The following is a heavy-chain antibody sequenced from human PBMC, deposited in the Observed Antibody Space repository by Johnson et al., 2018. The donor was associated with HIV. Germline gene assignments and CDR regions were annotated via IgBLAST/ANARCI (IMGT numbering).Heavy chain of an antibody. J-gene: IGHJ3*02. CDR2: ISSRGSTM. V-gene: IGHV3-11*04. CDR1: GFTFSDHY. CDR3: AKGSRARAVYDFWSGVPDAFDI. Sequence: QVQLVESGGGLVKPGGSLRLSCAGSGFTFSDHYMSWVRQAPGKGLAWVSYISSRGSTMYYADSVKGRFTISRDNSKNTLYLQMNSLRPEDTAVYYCAKGSRARAVYDFWSGVPDAFDIWGQGTMVTVSS. D-gene: IGHD3-3*01.